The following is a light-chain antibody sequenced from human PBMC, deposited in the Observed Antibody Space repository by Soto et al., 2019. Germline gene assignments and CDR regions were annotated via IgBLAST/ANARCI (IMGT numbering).Light chain of an antibody. CDR2: EVT. CDR1: SSDVGGYNS. V-gene: IGLV2-14*01. CDR3: SSYTTSTTYV. Sequence: QSVLTQPASVSGSPGQSITISCTGTSSDVGGYNSVSWYQQHPGRAPKLIIYEVTNWPSGVSSRFSASKSADTASLTISGLQPEDEADYYCSSYTTSTTYVFGTGTKLTVL. J-gene: IGLJ1*01.